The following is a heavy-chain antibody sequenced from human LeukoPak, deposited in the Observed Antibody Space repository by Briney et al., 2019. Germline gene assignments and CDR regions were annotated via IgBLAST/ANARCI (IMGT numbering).Heavy chain of an antibody. Sequence: GGSLRLSCAASGFSFISYGMHWVRQAPGKGLEWVGVISDDGRNKKYADSVKGRFTISRDNSKDTLYLQMNSLRDEDTAVYYCAKRPSDYGDYVTYFDYWGQRTLVTVSS. J-gene: IGHJ4*02. CDR2: ISDDGRNK. V-gene: IGHV3-30*18. CDR1: GFSFISYG. D-gene: IGHD4-17*01. CDR3: AKRPSDYGDYVTYFDY.